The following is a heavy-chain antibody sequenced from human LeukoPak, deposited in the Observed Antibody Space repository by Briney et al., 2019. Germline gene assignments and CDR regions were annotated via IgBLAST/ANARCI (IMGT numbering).Heavy chain of an antibody. V-gene: IGHV3-11*01. CDR1: GFSFSDYY. CDR3: PRWYCSSITCYYDY. CDR2: ISSSGSTI. D-gene: IGHD2-2*01. J-gene: IGHJ4*02. Sequence: PGGSLRLSFAASGFSFSDYYMSWIRQAPGKGLEWVSYISSSGSTIYYADSVKGRFTISRDNAKNSLYLQMNSLRAEDTAVYYCPRWYCSSITCYYDYWGQGTLVTVSS.